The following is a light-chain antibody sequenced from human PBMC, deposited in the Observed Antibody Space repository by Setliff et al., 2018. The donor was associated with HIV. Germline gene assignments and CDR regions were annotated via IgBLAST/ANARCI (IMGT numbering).Light chain of an antibody. V-gene: IGLV2-14*01. CDR3: SSYAITNTLP. Sequence: QSVLTQPASVSGSPGQSITISCTGTSSDVGGYSHVSWYQQHPGKAPKLIIYEVRNRPSGVSHRFSGSKSGNTASLTISGLQAEDEADYYCSSYAITNTLPFGTGTKVTVL. CDR1: SSDVGGYSH. CDR2: EVR. J-gene: IGLJ1*01.